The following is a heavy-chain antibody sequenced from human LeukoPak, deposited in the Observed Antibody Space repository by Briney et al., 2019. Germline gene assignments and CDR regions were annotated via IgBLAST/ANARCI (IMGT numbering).Heavy chain of an antibody. CDR1: GYTFTRNA. CDR2: INPDNGDT. V-gene: IGHV1-3*01. D-gene: IGHD6-13*01. J-gene: IGHJ4*02. Sequence: ASVKVSCKASGYTFTRNAMHWVRQAPGQRLEWMGWINPDNGDTKYSQKFQDRVTITRDTSATTVYMELSSLRSEDTTVYYCARDPGSSWYTFDYWGQGTLVTVSS. CDR3: ARDPGSSWYTFDY.